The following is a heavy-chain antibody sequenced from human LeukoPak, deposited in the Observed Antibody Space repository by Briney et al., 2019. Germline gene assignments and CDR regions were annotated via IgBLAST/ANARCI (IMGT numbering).Heavy chain of an antibody. CDR1: GGSISSSSYY. Sequence: PSETLSLTCTVSGGSISSSSYYWGWIRQPPGKGLEWIGSIYYSGSTYYNPSLKSRVTISIDTSKNHFSLKLSSVTASDTAVYYCARRNVVAGQFDYWGQGTLVTVSS. V-gene: IGHV4-39*02. D-gene: IGHD6-19*01. J-gene: IGHJ4*02. CDR3: ARRNVVAGQFDY. CDR2: IYYSGST.